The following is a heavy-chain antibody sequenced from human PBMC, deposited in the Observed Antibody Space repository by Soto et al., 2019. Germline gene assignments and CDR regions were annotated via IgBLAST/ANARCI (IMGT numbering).Heavy chain of an antibody. CDR3: ARDITEEWLRPSWFDP. D-gene: IGHD5-12*01. J-gene: IGHJ5*02. CDR1: GYTFTSYG. CDR2: ISAYNGNT. Sequence: ASVKVSCKASGYTFTSYGISWVRQAPGQGLEWMGWISAYNGNTNYAQKLQGRVTMTTDTSTSTAYMELRSLRSDDTAVYYCARDITEEWLRPSWFDPWGQGTLVTVSS. V-gene: IGHV1-18*01.